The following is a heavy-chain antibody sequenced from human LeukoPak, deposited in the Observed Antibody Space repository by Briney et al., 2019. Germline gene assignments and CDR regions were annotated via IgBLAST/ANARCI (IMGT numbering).Heavy chain of an antibody. Sequence: PGGSLRLSCAASGFTFSSYAMSWVRQAPGKGLEWVSAISGSGGSKYYADSVKGRFTISRDNSKNTLYLQMNSLRAEDTAVYYCAKDGYSYGPYNWFDPWGQGTLVTVSS. V-gene: IGHV3-23*01. CDR1: GFTFSSYA. D-gene: IGHD5-18*01. CDR2: ISGSGGSK. J-gene: IGHJ5*02. CDR3: AKDGYSYGPYNWFDP.